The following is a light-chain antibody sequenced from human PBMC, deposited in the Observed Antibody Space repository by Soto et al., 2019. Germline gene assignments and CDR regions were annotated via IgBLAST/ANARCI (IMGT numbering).Light chain of an antibody. CDR3: QQRSSAIT. CDR2: DAS. J-gene: IGKJ5*01. V-gene: IGKV3-11*01. Sequence: EIVLTQSPATMSLSPGESSTLSGRASQSVSSHLAWFQQRPGQAPRLLIYDASNRATGIPARFSGRGSGTDFTLTISSLEPEDFAVYYCQQRSSAITFGQGTRLEIK. CDR1: QSVSSH.